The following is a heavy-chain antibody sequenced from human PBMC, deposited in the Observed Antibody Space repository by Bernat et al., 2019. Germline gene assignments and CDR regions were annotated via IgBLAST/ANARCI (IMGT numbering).Heavy chain of an antibody. CDR2: SNWNGGST. D-gene: IGHD6-13*01. Sequence: EVQLVESGGGVVRPGGSLRRSCAASGFTFDDYGMSWVCQATGKGLEWVLGSNWNGGSTGYADSVKGRFTISRDNAKNSLYLQMNSLRAEDTALYYCARDRSCIAAAGAPYYFDYWGQGTLVTVSS. J-gene: IGHJ4*02. CDR3: ARDRSCIAAAGAPYYFDY. V-gene: IGHV3-20*04. CDR1: GFTFDDYG.